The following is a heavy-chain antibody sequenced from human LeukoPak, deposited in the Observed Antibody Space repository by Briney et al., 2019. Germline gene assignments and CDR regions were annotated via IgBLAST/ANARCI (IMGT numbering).Heavy chain of an antibody. CDR3: ARVSLYGSGSYGPNYFDY. D-gene: IGHD3-10*01. J-gene: IGHJ4*02. V-gene: IGHV4-30-2*01. Sequence: PSETLSLTCAVSGGSISSGGYSWSWIRQPPGKGLEWIGYIYHSGSTYYNPSLKSRVTISVDRSRNQFSLKLSSVTAADTAVYYCARVSLYGSGSYGPNYFDYWGQGTLVTVSS. CDR2: IYHSGST. CDR1: GGSISSGGYS.